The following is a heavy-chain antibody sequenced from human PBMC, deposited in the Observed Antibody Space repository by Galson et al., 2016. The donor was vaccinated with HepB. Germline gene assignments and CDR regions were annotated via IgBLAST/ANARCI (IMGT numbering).Heavy chain of an antibody. CDR2: IWYDGSDT. V-gene: IGHV3-33*08. CDR1: GFSFPTYG. D-gene: IGHD1-1*01. CDR3: ARNPTGRHPGEVRNGLDV. Sequence: SLRLSCAASGFSFPTYGIHWVRQAPGKGLEWVAVIWYDGSDTYYADAVEGRFTISRDKSKSTVYLQMNSLRGEDTAVYFRARNPTGRHPGEVRNGLDVWGKGSTVAVSS. J-gene: IGHJ6*04.